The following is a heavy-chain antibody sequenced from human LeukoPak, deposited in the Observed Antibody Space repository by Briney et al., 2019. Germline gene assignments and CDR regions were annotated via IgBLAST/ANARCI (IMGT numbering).Heavy chain of an antibody. D-gene: IGHD1-26*01. V-gene: IGHV3-64*01. CDR2: ISGNGGST. CDR1: GFTFSSYA. CDR3: ARLAGGSYSDH. Sequence: PGGSLRLSCAASGFTFSSYAMNWVRQAPGKGLEYVSSISGNGGSTHYANSVKGRFTISRDNSKNTLYLQMGSLRAEDMAVYYCARLAGGSYSDHWGQGTLVTVSS. J-gene: IGHJ4*02.